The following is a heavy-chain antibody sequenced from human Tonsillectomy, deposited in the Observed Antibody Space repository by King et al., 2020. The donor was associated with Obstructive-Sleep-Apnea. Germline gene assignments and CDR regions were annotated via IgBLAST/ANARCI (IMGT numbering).Heavy chain of an antibody. J-gene: IGHJ6*02. V-gene: IGHV3-30*04. CDR2: ISYDESDK. CDR1: GFTFSGYA. Sequence: VQLVESGGGVVQPGRSLRLSCAASGFTFSGYAMHWVRQAPGKGLEWVAVISYDESDKYYADSVKGRFTISRDNSKNTLYLQMNSLRAEDTAVYYCARIGVGSTTDYYYGMDVWGQGTTVTVSS. CDR3: ARIGVGSTTDYYYGMDV. D-gene: IGHD1-26*01.